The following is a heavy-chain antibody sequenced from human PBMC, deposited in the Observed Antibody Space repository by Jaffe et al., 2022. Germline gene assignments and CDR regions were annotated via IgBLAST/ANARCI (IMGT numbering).Heavy chain of an antibody. Sequence: EVQLLESGGDLVQPGGSLRLSCAASGFSFSRYAMVWVRQAPMKGLEWVSSISGSGDYTYNADSVRGRFIISRDNSRNILFLQMKSLRVDDTALYYCAKMGADFRDFGGGTTVDSWGQGTLVTVSS. CDR1: GFSFSRYA. J-gene: IGHJ4*02. CDR2: ISGSGDYT. V-gene: IGHV3-23*01. D-gene: IGHD4-17*01. CDR3: AKMGADFRDFGGGTTVDS.